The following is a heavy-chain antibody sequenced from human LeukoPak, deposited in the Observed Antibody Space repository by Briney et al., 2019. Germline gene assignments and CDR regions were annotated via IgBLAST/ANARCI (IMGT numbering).Heavy chain of an antibody. J-gene: IGHJ4*02. CDR3: ARGYSYGSFDY. D-gene: IGHD5-18*01. CDR1: GVSITSYSHN. V-gene: IGHV4-39*07. Sequence: PSETLSLTCTVSGVSITSYSHNYDWIRQPPGKGLEWIGGFHFSGAINYNPSLKSRVTMSVDTSKNQFSLKLSSVTAADTAVYYCARGYSYGSFDYWGQGTLVTVSS. CDR2: FHFSGAI.